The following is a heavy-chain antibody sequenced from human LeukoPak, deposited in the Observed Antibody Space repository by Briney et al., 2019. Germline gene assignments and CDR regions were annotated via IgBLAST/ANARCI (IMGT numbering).Heavy chain of an antibody. J-gene: IGHJ5*02. CDR3: ARHRMAVAGSPFDP. CDR2: IYHSWST. CDR1: RYSISSGYY. Sequence: MSSETLSLTCIVSRYSISSGYYWGWIRQPPGKGLEWIGSIYHSWSTYYNPSLKSRVTISVDTSKNQFSLKLSSVTAADTAVYYCARHRMAVAGSPFDPWGQGTLVTVSS. D-gene: IGHD6-19*01. V-gene: IGHV4-38-2*02.